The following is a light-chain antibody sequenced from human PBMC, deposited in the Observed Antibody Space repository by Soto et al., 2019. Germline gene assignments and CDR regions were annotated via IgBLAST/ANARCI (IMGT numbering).Light chain of an antibody. CDR2: SNN. J-gene: IGLJ1*01. Sequence: QSVLTQPPSASGTPGQRVTISCSGRSSNIGSNYVSWYQQLPGTAPKLLIYSNNQRPSGVPDRFSGSKSGTSASLAISGLRSEDEADYYCAAWDDSLSGGVFGTGTKLTVL. V-gene: IGLV1-47*02. CDR1: SSNIGSNY. CDR3: AAWDDSLSGGV.